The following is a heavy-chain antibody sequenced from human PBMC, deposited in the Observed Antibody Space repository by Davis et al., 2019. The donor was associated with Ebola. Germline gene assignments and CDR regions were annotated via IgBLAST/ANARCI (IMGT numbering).Heavy chain of an antibody. D-gene: IGHD6-13*01. CDR3: ARYPGMAAAGTGYYYGMDV. J-gene: IGHJ6*02. V-gene: IGHV4-39*01. CDR1: GGSISRTSYY. CDR2: IYYSGST. Sequence: MPSETLSLTCTVSGGSISRTSYYWGWIRQPPGKGPEWIGSIYYSGSTYYNPSLESRVTISVDTSKNQVSLKLSSVTAADTAVYYCARYPGMAAAGTGYYYGMDVWGQGTTVTVSS.